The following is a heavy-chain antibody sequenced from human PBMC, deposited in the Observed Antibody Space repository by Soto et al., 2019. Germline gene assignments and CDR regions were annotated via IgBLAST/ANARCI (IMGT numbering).Heavy chain of an antibody. V-gene: IGHV3-7*04. J-gene: IGHJ3*02. CDR3: AKDVRTMSI. CDR1: GFTFSTSW. Sequence: GSLILSCAASGFTFSTSWMNWVLQAPGKGLEWVANIKQDGSEKYYVDSVKGRFTISRDNAKNSLYLQMNSLRVEDTAVYYCAKDVRTMSIWGQRTMFSVSS. CDR2: IKQDGSEK.